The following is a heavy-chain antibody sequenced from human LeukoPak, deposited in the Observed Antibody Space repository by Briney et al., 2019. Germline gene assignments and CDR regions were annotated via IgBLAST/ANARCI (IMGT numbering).Heavy chain of an antibody. CDR3: ARHGGYSSGWYPKALDY. CDR2: IYNTGST. Sequence: SETLSLTCSVSGDSISGYYWSWVRQPPGKGLDWIGYIYNTGSTNYNPSLKSRVTISVDTSKNQFSLKLSSVTAADTAVYYCARHGGYSSGWYPKALDYWGQGTLVTVSS. CDR1: GDSISGYY. J-gene: IGHJ4*02. D-gene: IGHD6-19*01. V-gene: IGHV4-59*08.